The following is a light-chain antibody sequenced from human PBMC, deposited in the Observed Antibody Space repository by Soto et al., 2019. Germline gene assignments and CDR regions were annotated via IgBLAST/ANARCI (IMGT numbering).Light chain of an antibody. Sequence: DIPMTQSPSTLSASVGDTVTITCRTSQTINNLLAWYQKKPGKAPGPLIFDASTVNPGVPSRFSGSGSGTDFTLSISDLQPDDFATYYCQHYDIYGRLTFGPGTTVDI. V-gene: IGKV1-5*01. CDR3: QHYDIYGRLT. CDR2: DAS. CDR1: QTINNL. J-gene: IGKJ3*01.